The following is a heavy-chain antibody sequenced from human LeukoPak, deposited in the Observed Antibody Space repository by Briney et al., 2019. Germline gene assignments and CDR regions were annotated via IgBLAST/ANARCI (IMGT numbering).Heavy chain of an antibody. Sequence: PGGSLSLSCAASGFTFSSYEMNWVRQAPGKGLEWVSYISSSGSTIYYADSVKGRFTISRDNSKTTLYLQMNSLRAEDTAVYYCATTKGITTMTSIDYWGQGALVTVSS. CDR1: GFTFSSYE. CDR3: ATTKGITTMTSIDY. V-gene: IGHV3-48*03. CDR2: ISSSGSTI. J-gene: IGHJ4*02. D-gene: IGHD3-22*01.